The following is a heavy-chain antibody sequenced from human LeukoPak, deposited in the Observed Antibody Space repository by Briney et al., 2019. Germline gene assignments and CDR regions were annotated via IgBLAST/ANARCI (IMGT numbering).Heavy chain of an antibody. Sequence: SETLSLTCTVSGGSISSYYWSWIRQPAGKGLEWIGRIYTSGSTNYNPSLKSRVTMSVDTSKNQFSPKLSSVTAADTAVYYCARGLAPMSWRRALDAFDIWGQGTMVTVSS. J-gene: IGHJ3*02. CDR2: IYTSGST. CDR1: GGSISSYY. CDR3: ARGLAPMSWRRALDAFDI. D-gene: IGHD3-22*01. V-gene: IGHV4-4*07.